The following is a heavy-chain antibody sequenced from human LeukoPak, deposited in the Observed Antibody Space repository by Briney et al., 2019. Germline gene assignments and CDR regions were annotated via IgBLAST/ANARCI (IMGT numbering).Heavy chain of an antibody. V-gene: IGHV3-7*01. D-gene: IGHD2-8*01. Sequence: GGSLRLSCAASGFTFSSYWMNWVRQAPGMGLEWVAKIKQDGSEKYYVDSVKGRFTISRDDAKNSLYLQMNTLRAEDTALYYCARVSYYPHDAFDIWGQGTMVTVSS. J-gene: IGHJ3*02. CDR3: ARVSYYPHDAFDI. CDR2: IKQDGSEK. CDR1: GFTFSSYW.